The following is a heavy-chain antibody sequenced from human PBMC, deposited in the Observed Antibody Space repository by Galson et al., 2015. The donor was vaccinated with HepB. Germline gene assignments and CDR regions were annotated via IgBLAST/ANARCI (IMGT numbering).Heavy chain of an antibody. D-gene: IGHD6-13*01. CDR1: GFTFTSYA. V-gene: IGHV3-30-3*01. J-gene: IGHJ4*02. CDR3: ARGKQLVRGYFDY. Sequence: SLRLSCAASGFTFTSYATHWVRQAPGKGLEWVAVISSDGSSEYYADSVKGRFTISRDNSKNRLDLQMNSLRVVDTAVYYCARGKQLVRGYFDYWGQGTLVTVSS. CDR2: ISSDGSSE.